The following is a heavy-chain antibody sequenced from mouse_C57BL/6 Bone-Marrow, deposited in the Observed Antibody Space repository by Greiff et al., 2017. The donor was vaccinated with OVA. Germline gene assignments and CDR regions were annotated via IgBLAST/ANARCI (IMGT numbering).Heavy chain of an antibody. CDR1: GFNIKDDY. Sequence: VHVKQSGAELVRPGASVKLSCTASGFNIKDDYMHWVKQRPEQGLEWIGWIDPENGDTEYASKFQGKATITADTSSNTAYLQLSSLTSEDTAVYYCTPIYYYGSSFLDYWGQGTSVTVSS. J-gene: IGHJ4*01. V-gene: IGHV14-4*01. D-gene: IGHD1-1*01. CDR2: IDPENGDT. CDR3: TPIYYYGSSFLDY.